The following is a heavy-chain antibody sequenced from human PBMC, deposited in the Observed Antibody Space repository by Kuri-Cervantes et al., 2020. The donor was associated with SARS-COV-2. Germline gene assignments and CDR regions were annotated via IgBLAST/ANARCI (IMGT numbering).Heavy chain of an antibody. CDR2: IYHSGST. CDR1: GGSISSSNW. Sequence: SETLSLTCAVSGGSISSSNWWSWVRQPPGKGLEWIGEIYHSGSTNYNPSLKSRVTISVDKSKNQFSLELSSMTAADTAVYYCARSGEDYPFDYWGQGTLVTVSS. CDR3: ARSGEDYPFDY. J-gene: IGHJ4*02. V-gene: IGHV4-4*02. D-gene: IGHD3-10*01.